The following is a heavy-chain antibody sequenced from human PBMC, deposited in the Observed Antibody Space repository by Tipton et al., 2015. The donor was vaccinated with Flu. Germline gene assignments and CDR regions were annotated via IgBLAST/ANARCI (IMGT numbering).Heavy chain of an antibody. D-gene: IGHD3-10*01. CDR2: IYYSGSI. J-gene: IGHJ3*02. CDR1: GDSITSSSFY. CDR3: ARERGDAFDI. Sequence: TLSLTCTVSGDSITSSSFYWGWIRQPPGKGLEWIGYIYYSGSISYNPSLKSRVAISVDTSKNQFSLKLSSVTAADTAVYYCARERGDAFDIWGQGTMVTVSS. V-gene: IGHV4-61*01.